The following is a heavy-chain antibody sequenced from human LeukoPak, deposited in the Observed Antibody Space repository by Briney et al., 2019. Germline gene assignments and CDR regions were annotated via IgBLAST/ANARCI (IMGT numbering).Heavy chain of an antibody. V-gene: IGHV1-69*13. D-gene: IGHD5-24*01. CDR1: GGTFSIYA. CDR2: IIPIFGTA. CDR3: ARGDGYKRFDFDY. Sequence: SVKVSCKASGGTFSIYAISWVRQAPGQGLEWMGGIIPIFGTANYAQKFQGRVTITADESTSTAYMELSSLRSEDTAVYYCARGDGYKRFDFDYWGQGTLVTVSS. J-gene: IGHJ4*02.